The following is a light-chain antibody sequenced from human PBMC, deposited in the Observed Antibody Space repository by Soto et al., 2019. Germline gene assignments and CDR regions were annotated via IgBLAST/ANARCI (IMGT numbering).Light chain of an antibody. CDR3: SSYSTSYFYF. J-gene: IGLJ1*01. CDR2: GVT. V-gene: IGLV2-14*01. CDR1: MRDVGAYNL. Sequence: QSVLTQPASVSGSAGQSITISCSGTMRDVGAYNLVSWYQQHPGTAPKLLIYGVTIRPSGISNRFSGSKSGSTASLTISGLRDEDEADYYCSSYSTSYFYFFGSGTKVTVL.